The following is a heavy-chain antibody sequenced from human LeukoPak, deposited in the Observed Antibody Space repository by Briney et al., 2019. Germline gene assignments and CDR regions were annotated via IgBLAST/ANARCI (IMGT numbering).Heavy chain of an antibody. CDR1: GYSINNYW. CDR3: ARAIAARVFDY. J-gene: IGHJ4*02. Sequence: GESLKISCKGSGYSINNYWIGWVRQMPGKGLEWMGIIYPADSDIRYSPSFQGQVTISADKSISTAYLQWSSLKASDTAMYYCARAIAARVFDYWGQGTLVTVSS. V-gene: IGHV5-51*01. D-gene: IGHD6-6*01. CDR2: IYPADSDI.